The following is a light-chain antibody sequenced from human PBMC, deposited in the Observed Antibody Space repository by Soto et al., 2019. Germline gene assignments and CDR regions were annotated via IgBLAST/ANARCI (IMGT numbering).Light chain of an antibody. Sequence: EIVLTQSPGTLSLSPGERAVLSCRASQTIANIYLAWYQHKPGRPPRLLIYDTSTTATGTPDRFIGSGSGTDFTLTISRLEPEDFAVYYCQQYSGSPETFGPGTKVEIK. J-gene: IGKJ1*01. CDR2: DTS. CDR1: QTIANIY. CDR3: QQYSGSPET. V-gene: IGKV3-20*01.